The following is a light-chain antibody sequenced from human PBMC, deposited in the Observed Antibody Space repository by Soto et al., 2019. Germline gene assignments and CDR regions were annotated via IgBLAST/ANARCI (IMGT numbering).Light chain of an antibody. CDR3: QQRSIWPIT. CDR1: QSVGSA. J-gene: IGKJ2*01. Sequence: EIVLTQSPAILSLSPGQTATLSCRASQSVGSALAWYQHKTGQAPRLLIYEAFNRATGIPARFSGSGFGTDFTVTISSLEPEDFAVYYCQQRSIWPITFGQGTKLEIK. V-gene: IGKV3-11*01. CDR2: EAF.